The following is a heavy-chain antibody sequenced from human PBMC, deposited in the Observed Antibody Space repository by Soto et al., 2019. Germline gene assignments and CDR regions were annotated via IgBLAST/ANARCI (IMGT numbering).Heavy chain of an antibody. CDR1: GFTFSSYP. Sequence: PGGSLRLSCEASGFTFSSYPMHWVRQAPGKGLEWVTVISYDGGNQYYADSVKGRFTISRDNSKDTLYLQMHSLRSDDTAVYFCARGPVTQPSFIDLWGQGTLVTVSS. J-gene: IGHJ5*02. CDR2: ISYDGGNQ. CDR3: ARGPVTQPSFIDL. D-gene: IGHD4-4*01. V-gene: IGHV3-30-3*01.